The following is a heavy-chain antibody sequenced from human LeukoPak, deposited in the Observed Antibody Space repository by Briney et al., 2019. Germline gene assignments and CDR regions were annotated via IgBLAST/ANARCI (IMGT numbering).Heavy chain of an antibody. Sequence: SETLSLTCTVSGGSISSHYWSWIRQPPGKGLEWIGYIYYSGSTNYNPSLKSRVTISVDTSKNQFSLKLSSVTAADTAVYYCAREYSSSPGPHRQGWDYNWFDPWGQGTLVTVSS. D-gene: IGHD6-6*01. CDR2: IYYSGST. CDR3: AREYSSSPGPHRQGWDYNWFDP. CDR1: GGSISSHY. J-gene: IGHJ5*02. V-gene: IGHV4-59*11.